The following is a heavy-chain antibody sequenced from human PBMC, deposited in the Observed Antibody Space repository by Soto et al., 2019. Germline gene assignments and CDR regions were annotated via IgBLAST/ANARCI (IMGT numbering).Heavy chain of an antibody. CDR2: ISYNGGGT. D-gene: IGHD3-22*01. Sequence: GGSLRLSCAASGFTFSKYAMTWARQAPGKGLEWVSAISYNGGGTYYVDSVKGRFTVSRDNSKNTLYLQMHSLRAEDTAVYYCAKGEYYYDSSGYYPFDYWGQGTLVTVSS. CDR3: AKGEYYYDSSGYYPFDY. J-gene: IGHJ4*02. CDR1: GFTFSKYA. V-gene: IGHV3-23*01.